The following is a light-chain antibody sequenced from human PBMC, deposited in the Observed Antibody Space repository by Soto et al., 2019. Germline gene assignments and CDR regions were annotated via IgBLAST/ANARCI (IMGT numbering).Light chain of an antibody. CDR1: QSINNY. V-gene: IGKV3-11*01. CDR3: QQRFNWQVT. J-gene: IGKJ5*01. Sequence: EIVLTQSPVTLSLSPGERATLSCRASQSINNYLAWYQQKPGQSPRLLIDDASNRATGIPARFSGSGSGTDFTLTISSLEPEDFAVYYCQQRFNWQVTFGQGTRLEIK. CDR2: DAS.